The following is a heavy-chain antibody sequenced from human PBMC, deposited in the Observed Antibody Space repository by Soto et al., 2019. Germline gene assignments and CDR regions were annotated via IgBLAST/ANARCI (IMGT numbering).Heavy chain of an antibody. V-gene: IGHV4-38-2*01. CDR1: GYSISSGYY. Sequence: SETLSLTCAVSGYSISSGYYWGWIRQPPGKGLEWIGSIYHSGSTYYNPSLKRRVTISVDTSKNQFSLKLSSVTAADTAVYYCARARIAARRLSLSGMDVWGQGATVTVSS. D-gene: IGHD6-6*01. CDR3: ARARIAARRLSLSGMDV. CDR2: IYHSGST. J-gene: IGHJ6*02.